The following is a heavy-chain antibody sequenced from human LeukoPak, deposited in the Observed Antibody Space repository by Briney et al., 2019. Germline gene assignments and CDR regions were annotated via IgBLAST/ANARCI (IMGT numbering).Heavy chain of an antibody. Sequence: PSETLSLTCTVSGGSISTSSYCWGWVRQPPVKGLEWIGNIFYSGSTYYSPSLKSRVTILLDTSRNQFSLKLNSVTAADTAMYYCARDRAYSYGSIFYMDVWGEGTTVTVS. CDR2: IFYSGST. V-gene: IGHV4-39*07. D-gene: IGHD5-18*01. CDR3: ARDRAYSYGSIFYMDV. CDR1: GGSISTSSYC. J-gene: IGHJ6*03.